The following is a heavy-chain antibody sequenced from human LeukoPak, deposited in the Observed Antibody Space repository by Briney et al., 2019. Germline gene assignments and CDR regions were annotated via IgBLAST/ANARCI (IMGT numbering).Heavy chain of an antibody. J-gene: IGHJ4*02. CDR2: ISSSGSTI. CDR3: AREGPFDYGDY. CDR1: GFTFSSYA. Sequence: GGSLRLSCAASGFTFSSYAMSWVRQAPGKGLEWVSYISSSGSTIYYADSVKGRFTISRDNAKNSLYLQMNSLRAEDTAVYYCAREGPFDYGDYWGQGTLVTVSS. V-gene: IGHV3-48*04.